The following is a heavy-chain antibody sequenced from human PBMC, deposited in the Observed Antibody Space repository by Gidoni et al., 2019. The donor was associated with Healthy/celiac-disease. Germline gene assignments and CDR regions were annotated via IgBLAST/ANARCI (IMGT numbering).Heavy chain of an antibody. V-gene: IGHV3-21*01. CDR3: ARAGPYSSSSQGFDY. CDR2: ISSSSSYI. Sequence: EVQLVESGGGLVKPGGSLRLSCAASGFTFRSYSMNWVRQAPGKGLEWVSSISSSSSYIYYADSVKGRFTISRDNAKNSLYLQMNSLRAEDTAVYYCARAGPYSSSSQGFDYWGQGTLVTVSS. D-gene: IGHD6-6*01. CDR1: GFTFRSYS. J-gene: IGHJ4*02.